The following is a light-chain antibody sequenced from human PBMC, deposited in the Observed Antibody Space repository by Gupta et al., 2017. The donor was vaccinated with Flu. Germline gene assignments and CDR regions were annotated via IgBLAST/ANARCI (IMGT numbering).Light chain of an antibody. CDR2: SAS. V-gene: IGKV3-15*01. CDR1: QSVSSR. Sequence: EIVMTQSPATLSVSPGERATLSCRASQSVSSRLAWYQQKPGQAPRLLIYSASTRATGIPARVSGSGSGTEFTLTISSLQSEDFAVYYCQQYETWPRTFGQGTKVEIK. CDR3: QQYETWPRT. J-gene: IGKJ1*01.